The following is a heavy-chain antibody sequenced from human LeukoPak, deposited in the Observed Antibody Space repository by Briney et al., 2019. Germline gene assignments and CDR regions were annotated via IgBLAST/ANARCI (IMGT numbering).Heavy chain of an antibody. Sequence: ASVKVSCKASGYTFTGYYMHWVRQAPGQGLEWMGWINPNSGGTNYAQKFQGRVTITRNTSISTAHMELSRVKSDDKAVYYCARDGDRYSSGWLHDYWGQGSLVTVSS. D-gene: IGHD6-19*01. CDR1: GYTFTGYY. CDR2: INPNSGGT. J-gene: IGHJ4*02. CDR3: ARDGDRYSSGWLHDY. V-gene: IGHV1-2*02.